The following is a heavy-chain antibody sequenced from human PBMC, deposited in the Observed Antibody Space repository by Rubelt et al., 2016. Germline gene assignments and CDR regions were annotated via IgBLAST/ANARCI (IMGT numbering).Heavy chain of an antibody. CDR3: AREKSGGVFDY. CDR2: IYTSGST. D-gene: IGHD5-12*01. Sequence: SWIRQPAGKGLEWIGRIYTSGSTNYNPSLKSRVTMSVDTSKNQFSLKLSSVTAADTAVYYCAREKSGGVFDYWGQGTLVTVSS. V-gene: IGHV4-4*07. J-gene: IGHJ4*02.